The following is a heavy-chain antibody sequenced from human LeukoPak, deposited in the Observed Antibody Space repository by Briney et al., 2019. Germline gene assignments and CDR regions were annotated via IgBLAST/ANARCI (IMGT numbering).Heavy chain of an antibody. CDR3: TTMGANGSGSYTPYYYGMDV. D-gene: IGHD3-10*01. V-gene: IGHV1-18*01. CDR2: ISAYNGNT. J-gene: IGHJ6*02. Sequence: ASVKVSCKASGYTFTSYGISWVRQAPGQGLEWMGWISAYNGNTNYAQKLQGRVTMTTDTSTSTAYMELSSLRSEDTAVYYCTTMGANGSGSYTPYYYGMDVWGQGTTVTVSS. CDR1: GYTFTSYG.